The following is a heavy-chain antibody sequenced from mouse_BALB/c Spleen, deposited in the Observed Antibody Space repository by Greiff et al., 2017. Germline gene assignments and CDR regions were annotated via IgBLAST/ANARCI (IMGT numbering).Heavy chain of an antibody. V-gene: IGHV1-69*02. CDR2: IYPSDSYT. Sequence: VQLQQPGAELVRPGASVKLSCKASGYTFTSYWINWVKQRPGQGLEWIGNIYPSDSYTNYNQKFKDKATLTVDKSSSTAYMQLSSPTSEDSAVYYCTRWGITFDYWGQGTTLTVSS. CDR3: TRWGITFDY. J-gene: IGHJ2*01. CDR1: GYTFTSYW. D-gene: IGHD2-4*01.